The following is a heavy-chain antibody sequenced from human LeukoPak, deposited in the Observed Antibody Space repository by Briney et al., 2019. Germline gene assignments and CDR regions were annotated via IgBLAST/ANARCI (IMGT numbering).Heavy chain of an antibody. CDR1: GGSISSYY. V-gene: IGHV4-4*07. J-gene: IGHJ1*01. CDR2: IYTSGST. Sequence: MSSETLSLTCTVSGGSISSYYWSWIRQPAGKGLEWIGRIYTSGSTNYNPSLKSRVTMSVDTSKNQFSLKLSSVTAADTAVYYCASLLSNSPAEYFQHWGQGTLVTVSS. CDR3: ASLLSNSPAEYFQH. D-gene: IGHD5-18*01.